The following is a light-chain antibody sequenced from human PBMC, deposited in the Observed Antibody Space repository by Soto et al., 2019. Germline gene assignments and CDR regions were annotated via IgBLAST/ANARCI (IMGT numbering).Light chain of an antibody. CDR1: SSDVGGYNY. CDR3: SSYTSSNTYV. Sequence: QSALTQPASVSGSPGQSITISCTGTSSDVGGYNYVSWYQQYPGKAPKLMIYDVSNRPSGVSNRSSGSKSGNTASLTISGLQADDEADYYCSSYTSSNTYVFGTGTKLTVL. J-gene: IGLJ1*01. V-gene: IGLV2-14*01. CDR2: DVS.